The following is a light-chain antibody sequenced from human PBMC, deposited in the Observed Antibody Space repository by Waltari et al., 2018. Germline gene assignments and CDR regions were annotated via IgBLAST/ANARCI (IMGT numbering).Light chain of an antibody. V-gene: IGLV3-21*04. Sequence: SYVLTQPPSVSVAPGKTARITCGGNNIGSKSVHWYQQKPGQAPVLVIYYDSDRPSWIPERFSGSNSGNTATLTISRVEAGDDADYYCQVWDSSSDHPVVFGGGTKLTVL. CDR3: QVWDSSSDHPVV. CDR1: NIGSKS. J-gene: IGLJ2*01. CDR2: YDS.